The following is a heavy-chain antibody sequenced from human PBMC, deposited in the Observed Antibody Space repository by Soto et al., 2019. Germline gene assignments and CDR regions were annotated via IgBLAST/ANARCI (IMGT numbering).Heavy chain of an antibody. V-gene: IGHV4-39*01. CDR1: GGSISSSSYY. D-gene: IGHD5-12*01. J-gene: IGHJ4*02. CDR2: IYYSGST. CDR3: ATSPPNPRQSLYSGYDLRDY. Sequence: QLQLQESGPGLVKPSETLSLTCTVSGGSISSSSYYWGWIRQPPGKGLEWIGSIYYSGSTYYSPSLKSRVTISVDTSKNQFSLKLSSVTAADTAVYYCATSPPNPRQSLYSGYDLRDYWGQGTLVTVSS.